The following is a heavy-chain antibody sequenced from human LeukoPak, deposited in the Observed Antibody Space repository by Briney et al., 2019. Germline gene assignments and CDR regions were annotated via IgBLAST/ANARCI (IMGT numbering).Heavy chain of an antibody. J-gene: IGHJ4*02. D-gene: IGHD3-22*01. CDR3: ARGESGDSSGYYYPYYFDY. CDR2: IYTSGST. CDR1: GGSISSYY. Sequence: SETLSLTCTVSGGSISSYYWSWIRQPAGKGLEWIGRIYTSGSTNYNPSLKSRVTMSVDTSKNQFSLKLSSVTAADTAEYYCARGESGDSSGYYYPYYFDYWGQGTLVTVSS. V-gene: IGHV4-4*07.